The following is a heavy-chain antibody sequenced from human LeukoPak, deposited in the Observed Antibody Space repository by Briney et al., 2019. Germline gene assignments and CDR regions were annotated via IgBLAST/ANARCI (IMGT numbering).Heavy chain of an antibody. V-gene: IGHV3-23*01. CDR2: ISGSGGST. CDR3: AKDYGSGSSYFDY. CDR1: GFTFSSYA. J-gene: IGHJ4*02. D-gene: IGHD3-10*01. Sequence: PGGSLRLSCAASGFTFSSYAMSWVRQAPGKGLEWDSAISGSGGSTYCADSVKGRFTISRDNSKNTLYLQMNSLRAEDTAVYYCAKDYGSGSSYFDYWGQGTLVTVSS.